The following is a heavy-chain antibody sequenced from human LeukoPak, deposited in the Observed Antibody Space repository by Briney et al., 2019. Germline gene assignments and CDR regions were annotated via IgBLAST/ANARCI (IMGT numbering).Heavy chain of an antibody. CDR2: IKEDGSEK. CDR3: ATHGYSELRYFDWSTNE. CDR1: GFTFSSHW. J-gene: IGHJ4*02. D-gene: IGHD3-9*01. Sequence: GGSLRLSCVVSGFTFSSHWMSWVRQAPGKGLEWVANIKEDGSEKYYVDSVKGRFAISRDNAKKSLYLQMDSLRAEDTAVYYCATHGYSELRYFDWSTNEWGQGTLVTVSS. V-gene: IGHV3-7*01.